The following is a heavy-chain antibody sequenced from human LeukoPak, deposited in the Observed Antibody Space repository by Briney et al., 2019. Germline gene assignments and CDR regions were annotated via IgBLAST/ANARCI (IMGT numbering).Heavy chain of an antibody. CDR2: IDSSDSSGPAV. D-gene: IGHD3-9*01. CDR3: AREPTYDILTSDAFDI. V-gene: IGHV3-48*03. CDR1: EFTFVRYA. Sequence: GGSLRLSCAASEFTFVRYAMNWVRQAPGKGLEWISYIDSSDSSGPAVSYADSVKGRFTISRDNAKNSLHLQMDSLRAEDTAVYFCAREPTYDILTSDAFDIWGQGRMVTVSS. J-gene: IGHJ3*02.